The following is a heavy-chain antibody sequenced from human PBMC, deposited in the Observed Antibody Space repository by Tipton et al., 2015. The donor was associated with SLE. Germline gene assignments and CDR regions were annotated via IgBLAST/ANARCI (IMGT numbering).Heavy chain of an antibody. Sequence: TLSLTCTVSGGSISSYYWSWIRQPPGKGLEWIGRIYYSGSTYYNPSLKSRVTISVDTSKNQFSLKLSSVTAADTAVYYCARDRVVVNAFDIWGQGTMVTVSS. CDR2: IYYSGST. D-gene: IGHD3-22*01. J-gene: IGHJ3*02. V-gene: IGHV4-59*12. CDR1: GGSISSYY. CDR3: ARDRVVVNAFDI.